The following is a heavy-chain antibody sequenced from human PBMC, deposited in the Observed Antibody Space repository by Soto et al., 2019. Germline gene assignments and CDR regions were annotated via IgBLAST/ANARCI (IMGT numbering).Heavy chain of an antibody. CDR2: IYYTGTS. V-gene: IGHV4-31*03. D-gene: IGHD2-2*01. CDR3: ARARSCTSCYGGGEYDI. Sequence: QVQLKESGPGLVKPSQTLSLTCTVSGGSISIGTSYWNWIRQHPGKGLEWIGYIYYTGTSNYIPSLKSRLRMSIGTSGNQFSLTLGSVTDADTAVYFCARARSCTSCYGGGEYDIWGQGTMVSVSS. CDR1: GGSISIGTSY. J-gene: IGHJ3*02.